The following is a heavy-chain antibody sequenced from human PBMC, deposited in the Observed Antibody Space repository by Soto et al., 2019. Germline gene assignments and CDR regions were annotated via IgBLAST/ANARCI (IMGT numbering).Heavy chain of an antibody. V-gene: IGHV4-30-2*05. J-gene: IGHJ4*02. Sequence: SETLSLTCAVSGGSISSGGYSWSWIRQPPGKGLEWIGYIYHSGTTYSSPSLKGRVTISADTSETQFSLKLSSVSAADTAVYYCARGPSGDKIDYWGQGIQVTVSS. D-gene: IGHD7-27*01. CDR2: IYHSGTT. CDR1: GGSISSGGYS. CDR3: ARGPSGDKIDY.